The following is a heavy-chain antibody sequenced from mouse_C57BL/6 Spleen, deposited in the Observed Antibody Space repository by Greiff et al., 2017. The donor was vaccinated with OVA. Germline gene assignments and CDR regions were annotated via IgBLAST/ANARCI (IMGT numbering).Heavy chain of an antibody. V-gene: IGHV1-82*01. CDR2: IYPGDGDT. J-gene: IGHJ2*01. D-gene: IGHD2-4*01. CDR3: ARDDYDDDLYYFDY. CDR1: GYAFSSSW. Sequence: QVQLQQSGPELVKPGASVKISCKASGYAFSSSWMNWVKQRPGQGLEWIGRIYPGDGDTNYNGKFKGKATLTADKSSSTAYMQLSSLTSEDSAVYVCARDDYDDDLYYFDYWGQGTTLTVSS.